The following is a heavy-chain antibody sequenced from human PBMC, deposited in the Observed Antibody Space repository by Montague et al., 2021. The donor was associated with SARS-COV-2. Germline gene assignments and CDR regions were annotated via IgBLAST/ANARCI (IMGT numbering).Heavy chain of an antibody. D-gene: IGHD2-2*02. V-gene: IGHV4-34*01. CDR2: ISQSGNT. Sequence: SETLSLTCAVSGGSFSRYYWSWIRQPPEKGLEWIGEISQSGNTKYNPSLQSRVSISLDTSRNQLPLNVSSVTAADTAIYYCARLGDGIVPSPILGLGPYYSFYYMDVWGKGTTVTVSS. J-gene: IGHJ6*03. CDR3: ARLGDGIVPSPILGLGPYYSFYYMDV. CDR1: GGSFSRYY.